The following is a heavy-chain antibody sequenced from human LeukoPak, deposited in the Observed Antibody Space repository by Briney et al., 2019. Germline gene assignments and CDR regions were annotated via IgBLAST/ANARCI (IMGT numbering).Heavy chain of an antibody. D-gene: IGHD4-11*01. J-gene: IGHJ6*03. CDR3: AREKDYSNARLMKYYYYMDV. CDR2: IYTSGST. V-gene: IGHV4-4*07. CDR1: GGSISSYY. Sequence: SETLSLTCTVSGGSISSYYWSWIRQPAGKGLEWIGRIYTSGSTNYNPSLKSRVTMSVDTSKNQFSLKLSSVTAADTAVYYCAREKDYSNARLMKYYYYMDVWGKGTTVTVSS.